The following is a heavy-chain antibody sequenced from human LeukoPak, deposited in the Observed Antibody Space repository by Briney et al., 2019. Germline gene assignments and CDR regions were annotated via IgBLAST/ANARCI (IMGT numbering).Heavy chain of an antibody. CDR2: ISSSSSYI. V-gene: IGHV3-21*01. CDR3: ASYGGHGNYYMDV. D-gene: IGHD4-23*01. Sequence: GGSQRLSCAASGFTFSSYSMNWVRQAPGKGLEWVSSISSSSSYIYYADSVKGRFTISRDNAKNSLYLQMNSLRAEDTAVYYCASYGGHGNYYMDVWGKGTTVTVSS. J-gene: IGHJ6*03. CDR1: GFTFSSYS.